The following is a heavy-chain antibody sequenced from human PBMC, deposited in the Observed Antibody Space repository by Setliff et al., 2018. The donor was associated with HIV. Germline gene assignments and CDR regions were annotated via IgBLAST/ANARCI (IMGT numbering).Heavy chain of an antibody. D-gene: IGHD6-19*01. J-gene: IGHJ4*02. V-gene: IGHV4-59*08. CDR2: VYYSGST. Sequence: PSETLSLTCTVFGGSMNNYYWNWIRQSPGKGLEWIGYVYYSGSTKYSPSLKSRVSISLDPSTKQVSLKLNSMTAADTAVYFCVRGPQWLVQKGRVYYFDYWGQGTLVTVSS. CDR1: GGSMNNYY. CDR3: VRGPQWLVQKGRVYYFDY.